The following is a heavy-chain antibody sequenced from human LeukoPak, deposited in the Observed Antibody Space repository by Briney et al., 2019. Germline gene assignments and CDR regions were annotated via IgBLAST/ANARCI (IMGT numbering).Heavy chain of an antibody. D-gene: IGHD2-2*01. CDR3: ARDGPTSAPDY. Sequence: SETLSLTCSVSGFPIRNGYYWGWIRQPPGKGLEWIGSIFNSGNTYYNPSLESRVTLSVDTSKNQFTLKLSSVTAADTAVYFCARDGPTSAPDYWGQGTLVTVSS. V-gene: IGHV4-38-2*02. CDR2: IFNSGNT. CDR1: GFPIRNGYY. J-gene: IGHJ4*02.